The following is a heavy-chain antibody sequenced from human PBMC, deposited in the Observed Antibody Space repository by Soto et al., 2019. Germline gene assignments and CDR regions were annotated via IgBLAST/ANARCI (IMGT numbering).Heavy chain of an antibody. D-gene: IGHD2-2*01. Sequence: VQLQESGPRLVRPSETLSLSCTVSGGSISGYYWNWIRQSPGRGLEWIGYISNTGNTNYNPSLKSRVSISVDTSKNQVSLNLRAVTAEDTALYYCARDFAVGSSKRGFEYWGQGTLVTVSS. CDR3: ARDFAVGSSKRGFEY. CDR1: GGSISGYY. V-gene: IGHV4-59*01. CDR2: ISNTGNT. J-gene: IGHJ4*02.